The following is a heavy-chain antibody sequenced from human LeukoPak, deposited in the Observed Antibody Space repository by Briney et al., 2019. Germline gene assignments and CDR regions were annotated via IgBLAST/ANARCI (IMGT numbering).Heavy chain of an antibody. J-gene: IGHJ5*02. V-gene: IGHV4-59*01. Sequence: NPSETLSLTCTVSGGSISSYYWSWIRQPPGKGLEWIGYIYYSGSTNYNPSLKSRVTISVDTSKNQFSLKLSSVTAADTAVYYCASSSSWYQQWFDPWGQGTLVTVSS. CDR1: GGSISSYY. CDR3: ASSSSWYQQWFDP. CDR2: IYYSGST. D-gene: IGHD6-13*01.